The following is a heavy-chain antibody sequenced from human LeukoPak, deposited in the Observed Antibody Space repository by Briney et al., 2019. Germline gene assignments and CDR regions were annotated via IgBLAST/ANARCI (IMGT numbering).Heavy chain of an antibody. D-gene: IGHD5-18*01. CDR3: ARWWIHPMDPGCYFDY. V-gene: IGHV4-59*01. CDR1: GGSISSYY. J-gene: IGHJ4*02. Sequence: SETLSLTCTVSGGSISSYYWSWIRQPPGKGLEWIGYIYYSGSTNYNPSLKSRVTISVDTSKNQFSLKLSSVTAADTAVYYCARWWIHPMDPGCYFDYWGQGTLVTVSS. CDR2: IYYSGST.